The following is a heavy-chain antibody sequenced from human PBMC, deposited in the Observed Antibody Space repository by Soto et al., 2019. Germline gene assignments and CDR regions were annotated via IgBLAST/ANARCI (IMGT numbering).Heavy chain of an antibody. D-gene: IGHD1-26*01. J-gene: IGHJ6*02. Sequence: SETLSLTCTVSGASITSTSYHWGWIRQPPGKGLEWIGNFYYSGSTYYNPSLRSRVAISVDASKNQFSVKVSSVTATDTAVYYCARSVGDYYYGMDVWGQGTTVTVSS. CDR1: GASITSTSYH. CDR2: FYYSGST. V-gene: IGHV4-39*01. CDR3: ARSVGDYYYGMDV.